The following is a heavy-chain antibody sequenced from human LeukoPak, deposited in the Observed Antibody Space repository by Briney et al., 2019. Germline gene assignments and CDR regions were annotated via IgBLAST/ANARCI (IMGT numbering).Heavy chain of an antibody. V-gene: IGHV4-39*01. CDR2: IYYRGST. CDR1: GGSISSSNW. CDR3: ARHSVGKVGIQ. J-gene: IGHJ4*02. Sequence: SETLSLTCAVSGGSISSSNWWSWVRQPPGKGLEWIGTIYYRGSTYYNPSLKSRVTISVDTSKNQFSLKLSSVTVADTAVYYCARHSVGKVGIQWGQGTLVTVSS. D-gene: IGHD1-26*01.